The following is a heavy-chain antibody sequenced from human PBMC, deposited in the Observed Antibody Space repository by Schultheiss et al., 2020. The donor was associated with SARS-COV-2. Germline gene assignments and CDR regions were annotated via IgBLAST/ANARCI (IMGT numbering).Heavy chain of an antibody. D-gene: IGHD5-12*01. Sequence: GESLKISCAASGFTFSSYWMSWVRQAPGKGLEWVANIKQDGSEKYYVDSVKGRFTISRDNAKNSLYLQMNSLRAEDTAVYYCARLSGYVPEVFDYWGQGTLVTVSS. CDR2: IKQDGSEK. V-gene: IGHV3-7*03. J-gene: IGHJ4*02. CDR3: ARLSGYVPEVFDY. CDR1: GFTFSSYW.